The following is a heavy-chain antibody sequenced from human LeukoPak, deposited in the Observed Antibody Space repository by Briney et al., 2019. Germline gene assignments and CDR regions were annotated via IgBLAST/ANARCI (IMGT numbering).Heavy chain of an antibody. CDR3: ARDSYCSSTSCYTDYYYYYGMDV. V-gene: IGHV1-18*01. CDR2: ISAYNGNT. Sequence: GASVKVSCKASGYTFTSCGISWVRQAPGQGLEWMGWISAYNGNTNYAQKLQGRVTMTTDTSTSTAYMELRSLRSDDTAVYYCARDSYCSSTSCYTDYYYYYGMDVWGQGTTVTVSS. CDR1: GYTFTSCG. D-gene: IGHD2-2*02. J-gene: IGHJ6*02.